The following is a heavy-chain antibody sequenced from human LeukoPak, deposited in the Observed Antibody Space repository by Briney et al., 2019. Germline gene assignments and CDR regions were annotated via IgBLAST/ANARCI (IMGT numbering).Heavy chain of an antibody. Sequence: SETLSLTCTVSGGSISSYYWSWIWQPPGKGLEWIGYIYYSGSTNYNPSLKSRVTISVDTSKNQFSLKLSSVTAADTAVYYCARSIAARYYFDYWGQGTLVTVSS. CDR2: IYYSGST. D-gene: IGHD6-6*01. CDR3: ARSIAARYYFDY. CDR1: GGSISSYY. V-gene: IGHV4-59*01. J-gene: IGHJ4*02.